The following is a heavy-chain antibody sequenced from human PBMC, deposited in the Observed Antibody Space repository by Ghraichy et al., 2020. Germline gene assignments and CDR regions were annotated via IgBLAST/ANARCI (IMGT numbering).Heavy chain of an antibody. CDR3: AKDWVRFGESYYFDY. Sequence: GGSLRLSCAASGFTFSSYGMHWVRQAPGKGLEWVAFIRYDGSNKYYADSVKGRFTISRDNSKNTLYLQMNSLRAEDTAVYYCAKDWVRFGESYYFDYWGQGTLVTVSS. CDR2: IRYDGSNK. CDR1: GFTFSSYG. V-gene: IGHV3-30*02. J-gene: IGHJ4*02. D-gene: IGHD3-10*01.